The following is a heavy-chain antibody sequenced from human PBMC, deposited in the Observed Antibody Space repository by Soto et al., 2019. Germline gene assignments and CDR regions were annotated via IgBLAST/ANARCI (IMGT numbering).Heavy chain of an antibody. CDR2: IAFDGSNE. CDR3: AKDYGDHIHYYGMDV. J-gene: IGHJ6*02. V-gene: IGHV3-30*18. D-gene: IGHD4-17*01. Sequence: PGGSLRLSCAASGFSFSRSGMHWVRQAPGKGLEWVAVIAFDGSNEGYGDSVKGRFTISIDNSKNALYLQMNSLRAEDTAVYYCAKDYGDHIHYYGMDVWGQGTTVTVSS. CDR1: GFSFSRSG.